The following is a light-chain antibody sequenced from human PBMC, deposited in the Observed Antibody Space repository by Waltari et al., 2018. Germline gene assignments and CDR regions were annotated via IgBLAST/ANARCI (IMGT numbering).Light chain of an antibody. Sequence: EIVLTQSPGTLSLSPGERATLSCRASQSVSRFLAWSQQKPGQAPRLLISGASSRATGIPDRFSGSGSGTDFSLTISRLEPEDFAVYYCQKYDRLPATFGQGTKVEIK. CDR3: QKYDRLPAT. CDR2: GAS. V-gene: IGKV3-20*01. J-gene: IGKJ1*01. CDR1: QSVSRF.